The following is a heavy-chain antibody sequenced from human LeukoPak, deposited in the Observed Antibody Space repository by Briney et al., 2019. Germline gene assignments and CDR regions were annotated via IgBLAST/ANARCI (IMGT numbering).Heavy chain of an antibody. Sequence: GSLRLSCAASGFTFSSYAMSWVRQAPGKGLEWVSAISGSGGSTYYADSVKGRFTISRDNSKNTLYLQMNSLRAEDTAVYYCAKRQRGYYYGSGSSDYWGQGTLVTVSS. V-gene: IGHV3-23*01. CDR2: ISGSGGST. J-gene: IGHJ4*02. D-gene: IGHD3-10*01. CDR1: GFTFSSYA. CDR3: AKRQRGYYYGSGSSDY.